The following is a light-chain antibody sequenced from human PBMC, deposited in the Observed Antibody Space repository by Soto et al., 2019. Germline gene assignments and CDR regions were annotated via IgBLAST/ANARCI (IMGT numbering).Light chain of an antibody. V-gene: IGKV1-12*01. Sequence: DIQMTQSPSSVSASVGDRVTITCRASQGISSYLAWYQQKPGKAPNLLIYAASSLHSGVPSRFGGSRSGTDFTLTISSLQPEDFATYYCQQANSFPLTFGGGTKVEIK. J-gene: IGKJ4*01. CDR2: AAS. CDR1: QGISSY. CDR3: QQANSFPLT.